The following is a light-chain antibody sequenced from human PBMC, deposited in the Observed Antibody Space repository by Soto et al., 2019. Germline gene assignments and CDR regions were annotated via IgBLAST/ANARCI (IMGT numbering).Light chain of an antibody. CDR2: SNS. J-gene: IGLJ3*02. CDR1: SSNIGSNV. Sequence: QSVLTQPPSTSGTPGQRVTISCSGSSSNIGSNVLNWYQQLPGTAPKLLIYSNSQRPSGVPDRFSGSKSGTSASLATSGLQSEDEADYYCAAWDDRLNGPVFGGGTKLTVL. V-gene: IGLV1-44*01. CDR3: AAWDDRLNGPV.